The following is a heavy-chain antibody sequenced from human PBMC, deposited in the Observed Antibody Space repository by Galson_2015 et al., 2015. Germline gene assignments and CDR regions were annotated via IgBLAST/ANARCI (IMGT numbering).Heavy chain of an antibody. J-gene: IGHJ4*02. CDR1: GYTFRSYF. CDR2: INPSGGST. D-gene: IGHD6-13*01. V-gene: IGHV1-46*01. Sequence: SVKVSCKASGYTFRSYFLHWVRQAPGQGLERMGLINPSGGSTNYAQKFQGRVTMTRDTSTSTVYMELSSLRYEDTAVYYCAREHSSSWHYFDYWGQGTLVTVPS. CDR3: AREHSSSWHYFDY.